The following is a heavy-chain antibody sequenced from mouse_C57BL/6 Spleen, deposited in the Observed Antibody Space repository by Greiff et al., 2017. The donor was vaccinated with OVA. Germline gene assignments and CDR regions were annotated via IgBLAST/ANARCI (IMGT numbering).Heavy chain of an antibody. V-gene: IGHV1-53*01. CDR1: GYTFTSYW. J-gene: IGHJ1*03. CDR2: INPSNGGT. Sequence: QVQLQQPGTELVKPGASVELSCKASGYTFTSYWMHWVKQRPGQGLEWIGNINPSNGGTNYNEKFKSKATLTVDKSSSTAYMQLSSLTSEDSAVYYCARERDYYGSRGWYFDVWGTGTTVTVSS. D-gene: IGHD1-1*01. CDR3: ARERDYYGSRGWYFDV.